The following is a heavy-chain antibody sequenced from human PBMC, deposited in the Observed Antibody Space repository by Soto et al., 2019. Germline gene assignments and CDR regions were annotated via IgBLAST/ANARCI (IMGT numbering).Heavy chain of an antibody. D-gene: IGHD3-10*01. Sequence: EVQLVESGGGLVQPGGSLRLSCAASGFTFSNYWIHWVRQAPGKGLVWVSRLNSDGSSTNYADSVKGRFTISRDNAKNTLYLQMNSLRAEDTAVYYCARGSAGSGSGSFDYWGHGTLVTVSS. CDR3: ARGSAGSGSGSFDY. CDR2: LNSDGSST. J-gene: IGHJ4*01. V-gene: IGHV3-74*01. CDR1: GFTFSNYW.